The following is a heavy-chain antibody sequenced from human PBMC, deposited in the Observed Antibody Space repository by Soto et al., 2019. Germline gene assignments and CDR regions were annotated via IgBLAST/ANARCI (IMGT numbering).Heavy chain of an antibody. CDR2: VAPTDSYS. CDR3: ARRTLGHQSYNDHGMDV. CDR1: GYSFTNYW. Sequence: GESLKISCKGSGYSFTNYWITWVRQVPGKGLEWMGRVAPTDSYSYYSPSFQGHVTFSVDKSISTAYLQWNSLNASDTAMYYCARRTLGHQSYNDHGMDVWGQGTAVTVSS. J-gene: IGHJ6*02. D-gene: IGHD1-1*01. V-gene: IGHV5-10-1*01.